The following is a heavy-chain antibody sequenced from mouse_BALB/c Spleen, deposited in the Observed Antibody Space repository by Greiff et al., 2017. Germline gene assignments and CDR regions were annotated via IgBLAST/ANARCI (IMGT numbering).Heavy chain of an antibody. CDR3: AREGYYGSSPYWYFDV. CDR2: ISSGSSTI. Sequence: EVQRVESGGGLVQPGGSRKLSCAASGFTFSSFGMHWVRQAPEKGLEWVAYISSGSSTIYYADTVKGRCTISRDNPKNTLFLQMTSLRSEDTAMYYCAREGYYGSSPYWYFDVWGAGTTVTVSS. V-gene: IGHV5-17*02. J-gene: IGHJ1*01. CDR1: GFTFSSFG. D-gene: IGHD1-1*01.